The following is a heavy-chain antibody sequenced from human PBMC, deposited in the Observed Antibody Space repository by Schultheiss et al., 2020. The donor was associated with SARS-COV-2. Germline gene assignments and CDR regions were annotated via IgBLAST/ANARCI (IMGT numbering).Heavy chain of an antibody. CDR3: ARTGERGYSYGYLLDY. D-gene: IGHD5-18*01. Sequence: ASVKVSCKASGYTFTSYGISWVRQAPGQGLEWMGIINPSGGSTSYAQKFQGRVTMTRDTSTSTVYMELSSLRSEDTAVYYCARTGERGYSYGYLLDYWGQGTLVTVSS. CDR1: GYTFTSYG. V-gene: IGHV1-46*01. CDR2: INPSGGST. J-gene: IGHJ4*02.